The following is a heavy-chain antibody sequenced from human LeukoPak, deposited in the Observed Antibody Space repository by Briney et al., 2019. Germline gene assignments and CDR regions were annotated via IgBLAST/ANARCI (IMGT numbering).Heavy chain of an antibody. J-gene: IGHJ3*02. D-gene: IGHD5-18*01. CDR1: GGSISSGDYY. CDR3: ARDTAMVNAFDI. Sequence: SQTLSLTCTVSGGSISSGDYYWGWIRQPPGKGLEWIGYIYYSRSTYYNPSLKSRFTISVDTSKNQFSLKLSSVTAADTAVYYCARDTAMVNAFDIWGQGTMVTVSS. V-gene: IGHV4-30-4*01. CDR2: IYYSRST.